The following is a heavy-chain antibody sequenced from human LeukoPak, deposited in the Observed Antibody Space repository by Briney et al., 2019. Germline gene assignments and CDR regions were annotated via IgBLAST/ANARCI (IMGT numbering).Heavy chain of an antibody. D-gene: IGHD1-1*01. V-gene: IGHV4-59*12. CDR2: IYYSGST. CDR1: GGSFSSYY. J-gene: IGHJ4*02. Sequence: SETLSLTCTVSGGSFSSYYWSWIRQPPGKGLEWIGYIYYSGSTKNNPSLKSRVTISVDRSKNQFSLKLSSVTAADTAVYYCARGHTGTPDLPAFDYWGQGTLVTVS. CDR3: ARGHTGTPDLPAFDY.